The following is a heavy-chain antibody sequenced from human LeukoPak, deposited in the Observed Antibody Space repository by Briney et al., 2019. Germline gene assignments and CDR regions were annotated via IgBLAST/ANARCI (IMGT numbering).Heavy chain of an antibody. Sequence: GGSLRLSCAASGFTFSSYWMSWVRQAPGKGLEWVANIKQDGSEKYYVDSVKGRFTISRDKAKNSLYLQMNSLRAEDTAVYYCARDGNILTGYYADYWGQGSLVTVSS. J-gene: IGHJ4*02. CDR1: GFTFSSYW. CDR2: IKQDGSEK. D-gene: IGHD3-9*01. CDR3: ARDGNILTGYYADY. V-gene: IGHV3-7*01.